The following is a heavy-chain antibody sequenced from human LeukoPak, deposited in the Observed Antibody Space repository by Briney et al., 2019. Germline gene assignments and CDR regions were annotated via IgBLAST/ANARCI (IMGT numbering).Heavy chain of an antibody. CDR3: ARDGVRDTMIVDTIYYYGMDV. CDR2: IYSGGST. V-gene: IGHV3-66*01. J-gene: IGHJ6*02. Sequence: GGSLRLSCAASGFTFSNAWMSWVRQAPGKGLEWVSVIYSGGSTYYADSVKGRFTISRDNSKNTLYLQMNSLRAEDTAVYYCARDGVRDTMIVDTIYYYGMDVWGQGTTVTVSS. D-gene: IGHD3-22*01. CDR1: GFTFSNAW.